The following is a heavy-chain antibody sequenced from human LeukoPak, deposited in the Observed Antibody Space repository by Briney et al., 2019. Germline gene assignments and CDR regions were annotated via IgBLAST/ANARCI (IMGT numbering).Heavy chain of an antibody. CDR2: ISSNGGST. V-gene: IGHV3-64*01. CDR3: ARRVRSYYYYYMDV. CDR1: GFTFSSYA. J-gene: IGHJ6*03. Sequence: GGSLRLSCAASGFTFSSYAMHWVRQAPGKGLEYVSAISSNGGSTYYANSVKGRFTISRDNSKNTLYLQMGSLRAEDTAVYYCARRVRSYYYYYMDVWGKGTTVTVSS. D-gene: IGHD3-3*01.